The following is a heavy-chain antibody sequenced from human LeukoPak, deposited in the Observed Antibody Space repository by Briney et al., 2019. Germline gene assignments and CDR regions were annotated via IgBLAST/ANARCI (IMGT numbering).Heavy chain of an antibody. D-gene: IGHD3-22*01. V-gene: IGHV1-24*01. CDR2: FDPEDGET. CDR1: GYTLTELS. Sequence: GASVKVSCKVSGYTLTELSMHWVRQAPGKGLGWMGGFDPEDGETIYAQKFQGRVTMTEDTSTDTAYMELSSLRSEDTAVYYCATGGRYYDRPGFDIWGQGTMVTVSS. J-gene: IGHJ3*02. CDR3: ATGGRYYDRPGFDI.